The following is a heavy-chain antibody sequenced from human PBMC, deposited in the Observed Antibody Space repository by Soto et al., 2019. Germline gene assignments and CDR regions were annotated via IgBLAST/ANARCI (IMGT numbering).Heavy chain of an antibody. J-gene: IGHJ4*02. CDR3: ARARSRGCSGGSCYSFDY. CDR1: GGTFSSYA. CDR2: IIPIFGTA. Sequence: RALVKVSCQASGGTFSSYAISWVRQAPGQGLEWMGGIIPIFGTANYAQKFQGRVTITADESTSTAYMELSSLRSEDTAVYYCARARSRGCSGGSCYSFDYWGQGTQVTVSS. D-gene: IGHD2-15*01. V-gene: IGHV1-69*13.